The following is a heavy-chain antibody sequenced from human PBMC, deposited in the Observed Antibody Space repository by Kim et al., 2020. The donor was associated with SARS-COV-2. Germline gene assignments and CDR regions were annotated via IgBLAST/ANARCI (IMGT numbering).Heavy chain of an antibody. Sequence: SETLSLTCGVSGGSISSYSYYWGWIRQSPGKGLQYIGAIDYSGATYYNPSLQSRVTISVYSSRTQFSLKLNSVTATDQAVYYCARLTIVGATYADWYFDL. J-gene: IGHJ2*01. D-gene: IGHD1-26*01. CDR3: ARLTIVGATYADWYFDL. V-gene: IGHV4-39*01. CDR1: GGSISSYSYY. CDR2: IDYSGAT.